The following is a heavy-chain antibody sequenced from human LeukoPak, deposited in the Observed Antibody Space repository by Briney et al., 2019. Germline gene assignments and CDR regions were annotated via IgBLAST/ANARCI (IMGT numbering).Heavy chain of an antibody. CDR3: ASAGRIYFDSRRGAFDF. Sequence: PWETLSLTCTVSGGSISDNDHYWGWVRQPPGKGLEWMRTVYYSGNTFYNPSLKSRVTMSVDSSRNEFSLMLRSLTHADTAMYYCASAGRIYFDSRRGAFDFWGQGTMVTASS. CDR2: VYYSGNT. D-gene: IGHD3-22*01. CDR1: GGSISDNDHY. J-gene: IGHJ3*01. V-gene: IGHV4-39*07.